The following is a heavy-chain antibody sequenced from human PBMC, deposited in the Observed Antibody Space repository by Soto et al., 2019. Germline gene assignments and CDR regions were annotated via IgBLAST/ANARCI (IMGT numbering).Heavy chain of an antibody. V-gene: IGHV4-34*01. CDR2: INHSGST. CDR3: GVGMIPY. D-gene: IGHD3-22*01. Sequence: QVQLQQWGAGLLKPSETLSLTCAVYGGSFSGYYWCWIRQPPGKGLEWIGEINHSGSTHYNPSLKRRDTISVDTSKNQFSLKLSSVTAAYTDVYYCGVGMIPYWGQGTLVTVSS. J-gene: IGHJ4*02. CDR1: GGSFSGYY.